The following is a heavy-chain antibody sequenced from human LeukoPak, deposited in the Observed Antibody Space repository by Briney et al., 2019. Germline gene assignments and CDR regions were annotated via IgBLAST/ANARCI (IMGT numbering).Heavy chain of an antibody. CDR2: INSDGSST. J-gene: IGHJ6*02. V-gene: IGHV3-74*01. Sequence: PGGSLRLSCAASGFTFSSYWMHWVRRAPGKGLVWVSRINSDGSSTSYADSVKGRFTISRDNAKNTLYLQMNSLRAEDTAVYYCARVGSGYYYYYGMDVWGQGTTVTVSS. CDR3: ARVGSGYYYYYGMDV. D-gene: IGHD2-15*01. CDR1: GFTFSSYW.